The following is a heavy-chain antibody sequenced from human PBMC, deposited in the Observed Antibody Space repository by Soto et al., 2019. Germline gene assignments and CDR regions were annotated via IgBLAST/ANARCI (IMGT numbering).Heavy chain of an antibody. V-gene: IGHV1-18*01. D-gene: IGHD2-2*01. CDR2: ISAYNGNT. CDR1: GYTFNSYG. Sequence: QVQLVQSGAEVKKPGASVKVSCKASGYTFNSYGISWVRQAPGQALEGMGWISAYNGNTNYAEKLQGRVTMTTDTSTSTAYMELRSLRSDDTAVYYCARERSDCISTDCYVGGEVDHWGQGTLVTVSS. CDR3: ARERSDCISTDCYVGGEVDH. J-gene: IGHJ5*02.